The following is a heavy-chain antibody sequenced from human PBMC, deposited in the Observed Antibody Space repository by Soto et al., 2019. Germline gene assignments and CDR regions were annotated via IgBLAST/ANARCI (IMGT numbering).Heavy chain of an antibody. CDR3: VRSRKRESVNDYGLDV. V-gene: IGHV4-30-4*01. J-gene: IGHJ6*02. Sequence: QVQLQESGSGLVKPSQSLSLTCTVSGVSLNTADTWWSWIRQSPGKGLEFIGYYHSGGSTYYDASFRSRFIKSADASNSQFSLKLTSATVADTAVYFCVRSRKRESVNDYGLDVCGQWNKVTVPS. D-gene: IGHD2-8*01. CDR2: YHSGGST. CDR1: GVSLNTADTW.